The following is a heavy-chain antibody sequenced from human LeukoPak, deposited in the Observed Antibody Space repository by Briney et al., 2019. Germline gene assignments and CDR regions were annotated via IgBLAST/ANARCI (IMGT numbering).Heavy chain of an antibody. J-gene: IGHJ4*02. D-gene: IGHD6-13*01. V-gene: IGHV4-59*01. CDR3: ARFSSKWYYFVY. CDR1: GGSFSGYY. Sequence: SETLSLTCAVSGGSFSGYYWSWIRQSPGKGLEWIGYIYSSGSTSYNPSLKSRVTISVDTSKNQFSLKLNSVTAADTAVYYCARFSSKWYYFVYWGQGTLVTVSS. CDR2: IYSSGST.